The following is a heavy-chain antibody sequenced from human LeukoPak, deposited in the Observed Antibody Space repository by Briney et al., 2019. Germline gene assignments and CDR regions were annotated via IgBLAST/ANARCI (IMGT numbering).Heavy chain of an antibody. V-gene: IGHV3-23*01. CDR2: SGTAGDT. CDR3: AKDPVVGAPHVFDI. J-gene: IGHJ3*02. CDR1: GFTFSSSA. Sequence: GGSLRLSCAASGFTFSSSAMNWVRQVPGKGLEWFSASGTAGDTYYADSVKGRFTISRDDSKNTLYPQMTSLRAEDTAVYYCAKDPVVGAPHVFDIWGQGTMVTVSS. D-gene: IGHD3-16*02.